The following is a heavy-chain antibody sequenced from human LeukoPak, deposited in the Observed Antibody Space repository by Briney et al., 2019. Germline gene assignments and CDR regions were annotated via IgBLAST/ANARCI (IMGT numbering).Heavy chain of an antibody. CDR3: ARGLWFGELFWFDP. V-gene: IGHV4-38-2*01. CDR2: IYRSGST. D-gene: IGHD3-10*01. J-gene: IGHJ5*02. Sequence: SETLSLTCAVSGYSISSGYYWGWIRQPPGKGLEWIGSIYRSGSTYYNPSLKSRVTISVDTSKNQFSLKLSSVTAADTAVYYCARGLWFGELFWFDPWGQGTLVTVSS. CDR1: GYSISSGYY.